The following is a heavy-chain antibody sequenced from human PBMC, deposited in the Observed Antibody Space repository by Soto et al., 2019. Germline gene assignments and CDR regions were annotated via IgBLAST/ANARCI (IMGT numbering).Heavy chain of an antibody. D-gene: IGHD2-15*01. CDR2: IFSNDEK. V-gene: IGHV2-26*01. J-gene: IGHJ4*02. CDR1: GFSLSNARMG. CDR3: ARIRDEDCSGGSCYYYFDS. Sequence: QVTLKESGPVLVKPTETLTLTCTVSGFSLSNARMGVSWIRQPPGKALEWLAHIFSNDEKSYSTSLKSRLTISKDTSKSQVVLTMTNMDPVDTATYYCARIRDEDCSGGSCYYYFDSWGQGTLVTVSS.